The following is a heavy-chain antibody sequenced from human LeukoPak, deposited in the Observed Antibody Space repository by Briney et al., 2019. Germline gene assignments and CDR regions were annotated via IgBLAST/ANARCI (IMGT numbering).Heavy chain of an antibody. V-gene: IGHV3-7*01. J-gene: IGHJ4*02. CDR1: GFSITSYW. D-gene: IGHD3-10*01. CDR2: IKQDGSEK. Sequence: GGSLRLSCTASGFSITSYWMSRVRQAPGKGLEWVANIKQDGSEKYYVDSVKGQFTISRDNAKNSLYLQMNSLRADDTAVYYCARRFGYYGSGSHYNFDYWGQGTLVTVSS. CDR3: ARRFGYYGSGSHYNFDY.